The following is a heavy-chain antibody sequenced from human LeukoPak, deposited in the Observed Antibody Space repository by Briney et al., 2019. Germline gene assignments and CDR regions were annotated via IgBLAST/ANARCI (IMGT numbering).Heavy chain of an antibody. CDR3: SRAAGYDFILEY. D-gene: IGHD5-12*01. J-gene: IGHJ4*02. CDR2: IRSEAHDTTP. CDR1: GFTFGDYG. Sequence: GGSLRLSCTASGFTFGDYGMSWLRQAPGKGLEWVGFIRSEAHDTTPQYGASVQGRFTISKDDSRRIAFLQMSSLKTEDTAVYYCSRAAGYDFILEYWGQGTLVTVSS. V-gene: IGHV3-49*03.